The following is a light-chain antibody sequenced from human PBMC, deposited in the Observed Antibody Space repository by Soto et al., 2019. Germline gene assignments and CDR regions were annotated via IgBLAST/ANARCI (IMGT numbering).Light chain of an antibody. V-gene: IGKV1-5*03. CDR3: QQYNSYPYT. J-gene: IGKJ2*01. CDR2: KAS. Sequence: DIQMTQSPSTLSASVGDRVTITCRASQSISSWLAWNQQKPGKAPKLLIYKASSLESGVPSRFSGSGSGTEFILTISSLQPDDFATYYCQQYNSYPYTFGQGNKLEIK. CDR1: QSISSW.